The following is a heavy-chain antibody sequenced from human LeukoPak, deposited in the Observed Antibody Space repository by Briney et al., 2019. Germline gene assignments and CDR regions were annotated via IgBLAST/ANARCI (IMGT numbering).Heavy chain of an antibody. CDR1: GGSFSDYY. CDR2: INHSGNT. CDR3: ARTPNIAARPFDY. J-gene: IGHJ4*02. D-gene: IGHD6-6*01. Sequence: SETLSLTCAVYGGSFSDYYWSWIRQPPGKGLEWIGEINHSGNTNNNPSLKSRVSISVDTSKNHFSLKLTSVTAADTAVYYCARTPNIAARPFDYWGQGTLVTVSS. V-gene: IGHV4-34*01.